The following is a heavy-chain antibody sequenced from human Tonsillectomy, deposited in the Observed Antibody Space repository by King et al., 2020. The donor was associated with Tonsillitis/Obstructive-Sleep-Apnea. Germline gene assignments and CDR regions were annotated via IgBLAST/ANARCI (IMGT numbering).Heavy chain of an antibody. CDR3: TSDRNWGFDGN. V-gene: IGHV3-15*01. CDR1: GFIFSNAW. D-gene: IGHD7-27*01. CDR2: IKSKADGGTR. J-gene: IGHJ4*02. Sequence: QLVESGGGLVKPGGSLRLSCAASGFIFSNAWMSWVRQAPGKGPEWVGRIKSKADGGTRDYAEPVKGRFSISRDDSTNTLYLQMNSLKSDDTAVYYCTSDRNWGFDGNWGQGTLVTVSS.